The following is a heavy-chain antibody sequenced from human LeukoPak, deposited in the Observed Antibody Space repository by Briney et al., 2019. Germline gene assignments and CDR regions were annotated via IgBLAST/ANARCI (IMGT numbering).Heavy chain of an antibody. D-gene: IGHD6-19*01. CDR1: GGSISSYY. V-gene: IGHV4-59*01. J-gene: IGHJ4*02. CDR3: ARDGPVPAVAGT. Sequence: SSETLSLTCTVSGGSISSYYWSWIRQPPGKGLEWIGYIYYSGSTNYNPSLKSRVTISVDTSKNQFSLKLSSVTAADTAVYYCARDGPVPAVAGTWGQGTLVTVSS. CDR2: IYYSGST.